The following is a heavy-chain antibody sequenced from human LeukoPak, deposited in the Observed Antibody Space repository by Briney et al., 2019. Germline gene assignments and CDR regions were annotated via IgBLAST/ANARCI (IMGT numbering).Heavy chain of an antibody. Sequence: ASVKVSCRASGHIFTSYYMYWVRQAPGEGLDWMGIINPTGGSTSYAQKFQGRVTMTRDTSTSTVYMELSSLRSEDTAVYYCARDHYHKIHSVMVTAPDYWGQGTLVIVSS. CDR3: ARDHYHKIHSVMVTAPDY. CDR1: GHIFTSYY. V-gene: IGHV1-46*01. J-gene: IGHJ4*02. CDR2: INPTGGST. D-gene: IGHD2-21*02.